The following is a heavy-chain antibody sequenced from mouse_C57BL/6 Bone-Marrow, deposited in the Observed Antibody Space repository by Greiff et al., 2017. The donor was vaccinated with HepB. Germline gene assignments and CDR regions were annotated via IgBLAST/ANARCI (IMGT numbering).Heavy chain of an antibody. J-gene: IGHJ3*01. CDR3: ARNGYYSWFAY. Sequence: VQLQQSGPELVKPGDSVKISCKASGYSFTGYFMNWVMQSHGKSLEWIGRINPYNGDTFYNQKFKGKATLTVDKSSTTAHMELRSLTSEDSAVYYCARNGYYSWFAYWGQGTLVTVSA. CDR1: GYSFTGYF. D-gene: IGHD2-3*01. CDR2: INPYNGDT. V-gene: IGHV1-20*01.